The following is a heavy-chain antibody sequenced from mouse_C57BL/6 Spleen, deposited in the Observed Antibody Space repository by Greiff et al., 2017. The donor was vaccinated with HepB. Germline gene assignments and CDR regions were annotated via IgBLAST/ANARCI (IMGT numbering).Heavy chain of an antibody. D-gene: IGHD1-1*01. CDR3: ARGSHYYGSSPFDY. CDR1: GYSITSGYY. Sequence: EVKLMESGPGLVKPSQSLSLTCSVTGYSITSGYYWNWIRQFPGNKLEWMGYISYDGSNNYNPSLKNRISITRDTSKNQFFLKLNSVTTEDTATYYCARGSHYYGSSPFDYWGQGTTLTVSS. J-gene: IGHJ2*01. V-gene: IGHV3-6*01. CDR2: ISYDGSN.